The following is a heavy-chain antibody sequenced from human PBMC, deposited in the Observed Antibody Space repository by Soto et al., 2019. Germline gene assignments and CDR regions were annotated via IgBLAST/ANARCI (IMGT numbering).Heavy chain of an antibody. CDR3: AHRVLRTVFGLVTTTAIYFDF. J-gene: IGHJ4*02. CDR2: IYWDDDK. Sequence: QITLNESGPTVVRPTETLTLTCIFSGFSLTTSGVGVGWIRQSPGKAPEWLALIYWDDDKRYSASLKSRLTITKDTSKHQVVLTVSDLDPTDTATYYCAHRVLRTVFGLVTTTAIYFDFWGQGTPVAVSS. D-gene: IGHD3-3*01. V-gene: IGHV2-5*02. CDR1: GFSLTTSGVG.